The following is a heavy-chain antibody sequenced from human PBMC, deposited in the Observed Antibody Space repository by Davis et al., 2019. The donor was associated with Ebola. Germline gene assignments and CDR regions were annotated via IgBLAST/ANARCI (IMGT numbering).Heavy chain of an antibody. Sequence: AASVKVSYKAPGGTFISHGINWVRQAPGQGLEWMGGIIPIFGAANYAQKFQDRVTITADKSTDTGYMELNSLKSEDTAVYFCARERAGTRFDPWGQGTLVTVSS. J-gene: IGHJ5*02. CDR3: ARERAGTRFDP. CDR2: IIPIFGAA. CDR1: GGTFISHG. V-gene: IGHV1-69*06. D-gene: IGHD1-14*01.